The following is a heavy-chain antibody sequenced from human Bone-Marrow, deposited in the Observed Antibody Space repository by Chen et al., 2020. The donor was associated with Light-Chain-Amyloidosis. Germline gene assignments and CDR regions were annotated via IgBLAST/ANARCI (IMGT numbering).Heavy chain of an antibody. CDR2: IYWDDDK. J-gene: IGHJ4*02. CDR3: AHRLKVQGVIGFDY. D-gene: IGHD3-10*01. Sequence: QITLKESGPTLVKPTQTLTLTCTFSGFPLSPSGVGVGWIRQPPGKALEWLALIYWDDDKRYSPSLKSRLTITEDTSKNQVVLIMTNMDPVDTATYYCAHRLKVQGVIGFDYWGQGTLVTVSS. V-gene: IGHV2-5*02. CDR1: GFPLSPSGVG.